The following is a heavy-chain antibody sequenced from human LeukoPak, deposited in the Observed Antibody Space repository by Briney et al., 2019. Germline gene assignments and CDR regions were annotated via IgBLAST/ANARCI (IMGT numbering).Heavy chain of an antibody. CDR3: ASDAPGLLGY. CDR1: GFSISRGFY. V-gene: IGHV4-38-2*02. CDR2: IHYSGET. Sequence: SETLSLTCSVSGFSISRGFYWGWIRQPPGKGLEWIGNIHYSGETYFNPSPKSRLTMSVDTSKNQFSLNLSSVTAADTAMYYCASDAPGLLGYWGQGTLVTVSS. D-gene: IGHD2-21*02. J-gene: IGHJ4*02.